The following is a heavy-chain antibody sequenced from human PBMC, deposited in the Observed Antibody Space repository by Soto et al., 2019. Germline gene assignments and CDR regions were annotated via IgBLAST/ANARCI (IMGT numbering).Heavy chain of an antibody. D-gene: IGHD1-7*01. CDR1: GGIFHGYG. CDR3: ARDGIGGTVFRGYLDY. V-gene: IGHV3-33*01. Sequence: QEQLVESGGGVVQPGTSLRLSCAVPGGIFHGYGMHWVRQAPGKGLEWVAIIRFDGSNEEYADSVKGRFTISRDNSKNTLYLHMNTLGAEDTAVYYCARDGIGGTVFRGYLDYWGRGTVVTVSS. J-gene: IGHJ4*02. CDR2: IRFDGSNE.